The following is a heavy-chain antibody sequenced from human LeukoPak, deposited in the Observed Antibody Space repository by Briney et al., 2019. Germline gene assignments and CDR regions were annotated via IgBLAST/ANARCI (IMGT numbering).Heavy chain of an antibody. J-gene: IGHJ1*01. CDR1: GYTFTSYY. Sequence: ASVKVSCKASGYTFTSYYMHWVRQAPGQGLEWMGIINPSGGSTSYAQKFQGRVTMTRDTSTSTVYMELSSLRSEDTAVYYCLYSSSPLGHFQHWGQGTLVTVSS. CDR3: LYSSSPLGHFQH. V-gene: IGHV1-46*01. D-gene: IGHD6-13*01. CDR2: INPSGGST.